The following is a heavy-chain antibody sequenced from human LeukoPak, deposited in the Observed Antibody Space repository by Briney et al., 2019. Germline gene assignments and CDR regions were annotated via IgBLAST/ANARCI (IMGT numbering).Heavy chain of an antibody. CDR2: IYYSGST. CDR3: ARESGYSLGAFDI. D-gene: IGHD5-18*01. V-gene: IGHV4-59*01. J-gene: IGHJ3*02. Sequence: SETLCLTCTVSGGSISSYYWSWIRQPPGKGLEWIGYIYYSGSTNYNPSLKSRVTISVDTSKNQFSLKRSSVTAADTAVYYCARESGYSLGAFDIWGQGTMVTVSS. CDR1: GGSISSYY.